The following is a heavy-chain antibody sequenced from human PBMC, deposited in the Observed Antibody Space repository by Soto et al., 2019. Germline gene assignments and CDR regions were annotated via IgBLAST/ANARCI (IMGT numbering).Heavy chain of an antibody. D-gene: IGHD2-15*01. CDR3: ARPQGCSGGSCYSGGYDY. Sequence: PSETLSLTCAVYGGSFSGYYWSWIRQPPGKGLEWIGEINHSGSTNYNPSLKSRVTISVDTSKNQFSLKLSSVTAADTAVYYCARPQGCSGGSCYSGGYDYWGQGTLVTVSS. J-gene: IGHJ4*02. CDR2: INHSGST. CDR1: GGSFSGYY. V-gene: IGHV4-34*01.